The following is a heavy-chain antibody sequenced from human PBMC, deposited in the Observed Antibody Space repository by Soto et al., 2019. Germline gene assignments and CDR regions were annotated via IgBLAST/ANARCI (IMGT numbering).Heavy chain of an antibody. CDR2: IYYTGTT. D-gene: IGHD4-17*01. CDR1: GGSISSGDYY. J-gene: IGHJ4*02. Sequence: SETLSLTCTVSGGSISSGDYYWSWIRQHPGKGLEWIGYIYYTGTTYFNPSLQSRVTISLDTSKNQFSLKLSYVTAADTAVYYCARGIDYGGNHGWGQGTLVTVSS. CDR3: ARGIDYGGNHG. V-gene: IGHV4-31*03.